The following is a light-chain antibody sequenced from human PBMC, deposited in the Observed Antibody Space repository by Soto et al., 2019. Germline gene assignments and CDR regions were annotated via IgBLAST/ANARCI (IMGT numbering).Light chain of an antibody. CDR2: WAS. Sequence: DIVMTQSPDSLAVSLGERATINCKSSQSVLYSSNNKNYLAWYQQKPGQPPKLLIYWASTRESGVPDRVSGSGSGTDFTLSISSLLAEDVAVCYCQQYYDTPPYTFGQGTKLEIK. V-gene: IGKV4-1*01. J-gene: IGKJ2*01. CDR3: QQYYDTPPYT. CDR1: QSVLYSSNNKNY.